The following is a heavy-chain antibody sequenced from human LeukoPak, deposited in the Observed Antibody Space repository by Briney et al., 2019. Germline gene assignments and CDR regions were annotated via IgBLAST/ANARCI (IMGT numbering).Heavy chain of an antibody. Sequence: GSLRLSCAASGLTFSSHWMHWVRQAPGKGLVWVSRITNDGSSTTYADSVKGRFTISRHNSKNTLYLQMNSLRAEDTAVYYCARVQAVDIYYYYGMDVWGQGTTVTVSS. CDR2: ITNDGSST. D-gene: IGHD2-2*03. CDR3: ARVQAVDIYYYYGMDV. CDR1: GLTFSSHW. J-gene: IGHJ6*02. V-gene: IGHV3-74*01.